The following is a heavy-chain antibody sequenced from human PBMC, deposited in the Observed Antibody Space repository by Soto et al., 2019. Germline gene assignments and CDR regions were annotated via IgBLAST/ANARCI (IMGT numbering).Heavy chain of an antibody. Sequence: QVQLVQSGAEVRKPGSSVKVSCKASGGIFRSNAISWVRQAHGQGLEWMGGIIPIFGATQYTQKFQGRVTITADESTTTAYMELRSLSSEDTAVYYCARDNFIGGRSDYYQYALDVWGQGTTVTVSS. CDR3: ARDNFIGGRSDYYQYALDV. V-gene: IGHV1-69*01. CDR2: IIPIFGAT. D-gene: IGHD6-6*01. J-gene: IGHJ6*02. CDR1: GGIFRSNA.